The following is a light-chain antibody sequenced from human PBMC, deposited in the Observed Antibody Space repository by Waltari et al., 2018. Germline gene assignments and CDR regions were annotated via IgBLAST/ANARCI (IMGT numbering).Light chain of an antibody. CDR1: SPNIGNNY. CDR2: ETN. CDR3: GTWDTSLSAWV. Sequence: QSVLTQPPSVSAAPGQKVTISCSGSSPNIGNNYVSWYQHLPGTAPNLLIYETNDRPSGIPDRFSGSKSGTSATLGITELQTGDEADYYCGTWDTSLSAWVFGGGTKLTVL. V-gene: IGLV1-51*02. J-gene: IGLJ3*02.